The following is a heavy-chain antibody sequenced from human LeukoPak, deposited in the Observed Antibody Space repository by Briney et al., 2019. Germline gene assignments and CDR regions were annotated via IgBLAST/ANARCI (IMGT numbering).Heavy chain of an antibody. CDR1: GYTFTSYG. V-gene: IGHV1-2*02. CDR2: INPDSGGT. J-gene: IGHJ3*02. CDR3: ARDLQSGGFDAFDI. Sequence: ASVKVSCKASGYTFTSYGISWVRQAPGQGLEWMGWINPDSGGTNYAQNFQGRVTMTRDTSISTAYMELSRLRSDDTAMYYCARDLQSGGFDAFDIWGQGTMVTVSS. D-gene: IGHD1-26*01.